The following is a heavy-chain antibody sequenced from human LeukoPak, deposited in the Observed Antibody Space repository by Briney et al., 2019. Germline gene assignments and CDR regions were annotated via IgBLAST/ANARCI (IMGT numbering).Heavy chain of an antibody. CDR3: ARGVPIAAAGTSFDY. CDR2: ISAYNGNT. Sequence: ASVKVSCKASGYTFTSYGISWVRQALGQGLEWMGWISAYNGNTNYAQKLQGRVTMTTDTSTSTAYMELRSLRSDDTAVYYCARGVPIAAAGTSFDYWGQGTLVTVSS. V-gene: IGHV1-18*01. D-gene: IGHD6-13*01. J-gene: IGHJ4*02. CDR1: GYTFTSYG.